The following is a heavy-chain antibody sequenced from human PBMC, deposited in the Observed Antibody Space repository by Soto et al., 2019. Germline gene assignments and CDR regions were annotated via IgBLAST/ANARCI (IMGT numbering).Heavy chain of an antibody. CDR3: ALQPEGEVATIFGAFHI. D-gene: IGHD3-3*01. J-gene: IGHJ3*02. Sequence: GASVKVSCKASGGTFSGYAISWVRQAPGQGLEWMGGIIPIFGTANYAQKFQGRVTITADESTSTAYMELSSLRSEDTAVYYCALQPEGEVATIFGAFHIWGQGTMVTVSS. CDR1: GGTFSGYA. V-gene: IGHV1-69*13. CDR2: IIPIFGTA.